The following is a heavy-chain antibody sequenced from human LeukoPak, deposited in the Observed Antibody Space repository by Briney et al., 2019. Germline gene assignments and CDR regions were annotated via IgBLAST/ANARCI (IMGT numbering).Heavy chain of an antibody. D-gene: IGHD3-3*01. CDR1: GGSISSYY. Sequence: PSETLSLTCTVSGGSISSYYWSWIRQPPGKGLEWIGYIYYSGSTNYNPSLKSRVTISVDTSKNQFSLKLSSVTAADTAVYYCARGAEEEDYDFGLGYMDVWGKGTTVTVSS. J-gene: IGHJ6*03. CDR3: ARGAEEEDYDFGLGYMDV. CDR2: IYYSGST. V-gene: IGHV4-59*01.